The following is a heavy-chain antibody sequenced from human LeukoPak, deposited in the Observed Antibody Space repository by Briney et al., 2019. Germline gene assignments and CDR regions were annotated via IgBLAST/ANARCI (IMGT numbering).Heavy chain of an antibody. Sequence: GESLKISCKGSGYSFTSYWIGWVRQLPGKGLEWMGIIYPGDSDTRYSPSFQGQVTISADKSISTAYLQWSSLKASDTAMYYCARTKAAAGTSLDYWGQGTLVTVSS. J-gene: IGHJ4*02. CDR3: ARTKAAAGTSLDY. V-gene: IGHV5-51*01. CDR2: IYPGDSDT. D-gene: IGHD6-13*01. CDR1: GYSFTSYW.